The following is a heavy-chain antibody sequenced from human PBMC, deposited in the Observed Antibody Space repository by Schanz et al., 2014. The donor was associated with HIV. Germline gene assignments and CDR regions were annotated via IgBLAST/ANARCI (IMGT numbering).Heavy chain of an antibody. V-gene: IGHV3-53*02. Sequence: EVQLVETGGGLIQPGGSLRLSCAVSGFTISSNYMSWVRQAPGKGLEWVSVVYIGDSTFYANSVKGRFTISRDDSKNTLYIQMTTLRAEDTAMYYCAAGLIRYFFDYWGQGTLVTVSS. CDR1: GFTISSNY. J-gene: IGHJ4*02. D-gene: IGHD2-21*01. CDR2: VYIGDST. CDR3: AAGLIRYFFDY.